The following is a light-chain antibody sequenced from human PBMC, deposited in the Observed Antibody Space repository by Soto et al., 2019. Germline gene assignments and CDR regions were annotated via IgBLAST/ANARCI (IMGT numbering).Light chain of an antibody. CDR1: SSNIGNNY. CDR3: ATWDSSLSAGV. Sequence: QSVLTQPPSVSAAPGQKVTISCSGSSSNIGNNYVSWYQQLPGTAPKLLIYDNDKRPSGIPDRFSGSKSGTSDTLGVTGLQTGDEADYYCATWDSSLSAGVFGGGTKLTVL. J-gene: IGLJ2*01. CDR2: DND. V-gene: IGLV1-51*01.